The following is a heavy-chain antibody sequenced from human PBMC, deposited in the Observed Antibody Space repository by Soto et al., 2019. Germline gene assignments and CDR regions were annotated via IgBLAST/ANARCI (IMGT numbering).Heavy chain of an antibody. CDR3: GRGDVFDL. CDR1: GDSISGYY. V-gene: IGHV4-4*07. CDR2: IYSSGNA. J-gene: IGHJ3*01. Sequence: QVQLQESGPGLMKPSETLSLICTVSGDSISGYYWSWIRQPAGKGLEWLGRIYSSGNANYNPSRKSRVGMSVDMSNYQFSLKVTSVTTAVAAMYYCGRGDVFDLWGQGTKVTVSS.